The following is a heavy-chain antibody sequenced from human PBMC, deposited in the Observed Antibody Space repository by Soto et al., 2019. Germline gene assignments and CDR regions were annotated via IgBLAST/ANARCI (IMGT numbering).Heavy chain of an antibody. J-gene: IGHJ6*02. CDR1: DYTFTDYG. CDR3: ARCGNYYDNNMDV. V-gene: IGHV1-18*01. D-gene: IGHD3-22*01. Sequence: QVQLVQSGAEVKKPGASVKVSCKASDYTFTDYGIIWVRQAPGQGLEWLAWISAYNGNTNYAPKLQGRVTVTTDTSTSTAYMELRSLRSDDTALYYCARCGNYYDNNMDVWGQGTTVTVSS. CDR2: ISAYNGNT.